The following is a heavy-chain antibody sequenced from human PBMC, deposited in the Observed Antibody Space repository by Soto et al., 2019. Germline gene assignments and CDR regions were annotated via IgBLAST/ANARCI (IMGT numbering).Heavy chain of an antibody. Sequence: GESLKISCKGSGYSFTSYWIGWVRQMPGKGLEWMGIIYPGDSDTRYSPSFQGQITISADKSISTAYLQWSSLKASDTAMYYCARHGGDYYDSSGYYGWFDPWGQGTLVTVSS. CDR2: IYPGDSDT. D-gene: IGHD3-22*01. J-gene: IGHJ5*02. CDR3: ARHGGDYYDSSGYYGWFDP. V-gene: IGHV5-51*01. CDR1: GYSFTSYW.